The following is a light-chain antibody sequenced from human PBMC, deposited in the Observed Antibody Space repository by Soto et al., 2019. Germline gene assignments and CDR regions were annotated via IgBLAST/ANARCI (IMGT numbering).Light chain of an antibody. CDR3: QQRGNWPWT. CDR1: QIVSRY. CDR2: DAS. V-gene: IGKV3-11*01. J-gene: IGKJ1*01. Sequence: EIVFTQSPATLSLSPGYRATLSCSASQIVSRYLAWYQQNPGQAPRLLIYDASNRATGIPARFSGSGSGTDFTLTISSLEPEDIAVYYCQQRGNWPWTFGQGTKVEIK.